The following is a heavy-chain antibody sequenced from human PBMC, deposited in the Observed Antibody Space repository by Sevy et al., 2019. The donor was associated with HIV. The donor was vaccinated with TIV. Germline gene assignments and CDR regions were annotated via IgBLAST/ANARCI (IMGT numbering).Heavy chain of an antibody. D-gene: IGHD3-10*01. CDR3: ARGGFGELSPSYYYYMDV. V-gene: IGHV1-69*10. J-gene: IGHJ6*03. Sequence: ASVKVSCKASGGTFSSYAISWVRQAPGQGLEWMGGIIPIFGIANYAQKFQGRVTITADKSTSTAYMELSSLRSEDTAVYYCARGGFGELSPSYYYYMDVWGKGTTVTVSS. CDR2: IIPIFGIA. CDR1: GGTFSSYA.